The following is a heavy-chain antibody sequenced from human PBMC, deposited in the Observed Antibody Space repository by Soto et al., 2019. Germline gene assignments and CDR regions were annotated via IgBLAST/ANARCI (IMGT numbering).Heavy chain of an antibody. Sequence: GESLKISCAASGFTFSSYSMSWVRQAPGKGLEWVSYISSRSSTIYYADSVKGRFTIFRDNAKNSLYLQMNSLRDEDTAVYYCARDAPPLDYWGQGTLVTVSS. J-gene: IGHJ4*02. V-gene: IGHV3-48*02. CDR2: ISSRSSTI. CDR1: GFTFSSYS. CDR3: ARDAPPLDY.